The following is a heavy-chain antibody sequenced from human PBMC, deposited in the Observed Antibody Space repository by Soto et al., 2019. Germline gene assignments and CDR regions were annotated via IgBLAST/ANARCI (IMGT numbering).Heavy chain of an antibody. CDR1: GFTFSSYA. V-gene: IGHV3-30*04. CDR3: AKVPLQQWLAPYNWFDP. CDR2: ISYDGSNK. D-gene: IGHD6-19*01. J-gene: IGHJ5*02. Sequence: QVQLVESGGGVVQPGRSLRLSCAASGFTFSSYAMHWVRQAPGKGLEWVAVISYDGSNKYYADSVKGRFTISRDNSKNTLYLQMNSLRAEDTAVYYCAKVPLQQWLAPYNWFDPWGQGTLVTVSS.